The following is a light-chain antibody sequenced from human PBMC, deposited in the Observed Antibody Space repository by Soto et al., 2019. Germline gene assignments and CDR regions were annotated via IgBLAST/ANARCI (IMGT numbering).Light chain of an antibody. CDR2: TGS. V-gene: IGKV1-12*01. CDR3: QQTFSFPPT. CDR1: QAIDSW. Sequence: DIQMTQSPSSVSASVGDRVTITCLASQAIDSWLAWYQQKPGEAPKLLIFTGSLLHSGVPPRFSGSGSGTDFTLTISSLQPEDFATYDCQQTFSFPPTFGQGTKV. J-gene: IGKJ1*01.